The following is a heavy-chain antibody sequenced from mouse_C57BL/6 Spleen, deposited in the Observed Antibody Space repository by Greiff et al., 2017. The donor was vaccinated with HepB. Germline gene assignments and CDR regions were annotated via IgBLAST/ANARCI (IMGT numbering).Heavy chain of an antibody. D-gene: IGHD2-2*01. J-gene: IGHJ4*01. CDR1: GFSLTSYG. Sequence: VQLQQSGPGLVQPSQSLSITCTVSGFSLTSYGVHWVRQSPGKGLEWLGVIWSGGSTDYNAAFISRLIISKDNSKSQVFFKMNRLQADDTAIYYCARIYYGYDVDYAMDYWGQGTSVTVSS. CDR2: IWSGGST. CDR3: ARIYYGYDVDYAMDY. V-gene: IGHV2-2*01.